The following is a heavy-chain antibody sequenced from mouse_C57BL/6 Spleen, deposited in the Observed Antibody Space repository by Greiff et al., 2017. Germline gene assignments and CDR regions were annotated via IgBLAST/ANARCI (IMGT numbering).Heavy chain of an antibody. CDR2: INPNNGGT. V-gene: IGHV1-26*01. Sequence: EVQLQQSGPELVKPGASVKISCKASGYTFTDYYMNWVKQSHGKSLEWIGDINPNNGGTSYNQKFKGKATLTVDKSSSTAYMELRSLTSEDSAVYYCCNYDYFDYWGQGTTLTVSS. J-gene: IGHJ2*01. CDR1: GYTFTDYY. D-gene: IGHD2-1*01. CDR3: CNYDYFDY.